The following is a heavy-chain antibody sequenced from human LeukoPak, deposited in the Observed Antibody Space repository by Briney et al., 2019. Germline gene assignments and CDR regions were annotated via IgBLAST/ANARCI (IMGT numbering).Heavy chain of an antibody. V-gene: IGHV3-23*01. CDR3: AKGGSSGWYLSNWFDP. CDR1: GFTFSSYG. J-gene: IGHJ5*02. CDR2: ITGSGGNT. Sequence: GGSLRLSCAASGFTFSSYGMSWVRQAPGKGLEWVSAITGSGGNTQYADSVKGRFTISRDNSKNTLYLQMNSLRAEDTAVYYCAKGGSSGWYLSNWFDPWGQGTLVTVSS. D-gene: IGHD6-19*01.